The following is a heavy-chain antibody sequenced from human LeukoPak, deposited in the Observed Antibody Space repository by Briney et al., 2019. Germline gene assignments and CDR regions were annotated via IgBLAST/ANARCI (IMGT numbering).Heavy chain of an antibody. J-gene: IGHJ4*02. CDR2: IYPGDSDT. V-gene: IGHV5-51*01. CDR1: GYSFTSYW. Sequence: GESLKISCKGSGYSFTSYWIGWVRQMPGKGLEWMGIIYPGDSDTRYSPSFQGQVTISADKSISTAYLQWSSLKASDTAMYYCVRPVNNYYDSSVFGYWGQGTLVTVSS. CDR3: VRPVNNYYDSSVFGY. D-gene: IGHD3-22*01.